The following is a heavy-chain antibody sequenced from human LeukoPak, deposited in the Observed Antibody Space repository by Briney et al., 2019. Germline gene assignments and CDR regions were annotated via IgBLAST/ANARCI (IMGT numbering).Heavy chain of an antibody. CDR2: ISGSGDNT. CDR1: GFSFSSYA. Sequence: GGSLRLSCAASGFSFSSYAMSWVRQAPGKGLEWVSSISGSGDNTHYAESVKGRFTISRDNSKNTLFLQMNSLRAEDTAVFYCAKRSGYTTGWFFDFWGQGTLVTVSS. CDR3: AKRSGYTTGWFFDF. V-gene: IGHV3-23*01. J-gene: IGHJ4*02. D-gene: IGHD6-19*01.